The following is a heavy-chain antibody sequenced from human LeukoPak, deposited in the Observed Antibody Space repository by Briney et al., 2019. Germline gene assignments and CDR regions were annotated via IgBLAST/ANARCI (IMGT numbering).Heavy chain of an antibody. CDR2: ISSSGSTI. D-gene: IGHD1-26*01. Sequence: GGSLRLSCAASGFTFSSYEMNWVRQAPGKGLEWVSYISSSGSTIYYADSVKGRFTISRDNSKNTLYLQMNSLRAEDTAVYYCARYSGNYIYYYYYMNVWGKGTTVTVSS. CDR3: ARYSGNYIYYYYYMNV. V-gene: IGHV3-48*03. J-gene: IGHJ6*03. CDR1: GFTFSSYE.